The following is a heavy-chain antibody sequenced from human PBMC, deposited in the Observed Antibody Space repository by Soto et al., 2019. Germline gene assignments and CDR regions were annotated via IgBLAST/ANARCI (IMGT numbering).Heavy chain of an antibody. V-gene: IGHV4-34*01. Sequence: SETLSLTCAVYGGSFSGYYWSWIRQPPGKGLEWIGEINHSGSTNYNPSLKSRVTISVDTSKNQFSLKLSSVTAADTAVYYCARGPLLLRYFDWSQSTGYFQHWGQGTLVTVSS. CDR1: GGSFSGYY. J-gene: IGHJ1*01. D-gene: IGHD3-9*01. CDR2: INHSGST. CDR3: ARGPLLLRYFDWSQSTGYFQH.